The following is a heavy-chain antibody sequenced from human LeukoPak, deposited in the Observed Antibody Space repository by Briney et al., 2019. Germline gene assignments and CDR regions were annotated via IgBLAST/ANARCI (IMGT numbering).Heavy chain of an antibody. J-gene: IGHJ6*03. D-gene: IGHD6-25*01. V-gene: IGHV3-48*01. CDR1: GFTFSSYT. CDR2: IGTSSTTI. CDR3: ARFAAGGSYYYYIDV. Sequence: GGSLRLSCAASGFTFSSYTMNWVRQPPGKGLEWGSNIGTSSTTIYYADSVKGRFTISRDNAKNSLYLQMNSLRADDTAVYYCARFAAGGSYYYYIDVWRKGTTVTVSS.